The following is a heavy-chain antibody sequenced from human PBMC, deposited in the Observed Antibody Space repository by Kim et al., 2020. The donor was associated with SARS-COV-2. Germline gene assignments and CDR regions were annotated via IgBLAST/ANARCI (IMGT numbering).Heavy chain of an antibody. Sequence: GGSLRLSCAASGFTFSSYAMSWVRQAPGKGLEWVSAISGSGGSTYYADSVKGRFTISRDNSKNTLYLQMNSLRAEDTAVYYCAKDKEVRGVIIYFDYWGQGTLVTVSS. CDR2: ISGSGGST. CDR3: AKDKEVRGVIIYFDY. V-gene: IGHV3-23*01. CDR1: GFTFSSYA. J-gene: IGHJ4*02. D-gene: IGHD3-10*01.